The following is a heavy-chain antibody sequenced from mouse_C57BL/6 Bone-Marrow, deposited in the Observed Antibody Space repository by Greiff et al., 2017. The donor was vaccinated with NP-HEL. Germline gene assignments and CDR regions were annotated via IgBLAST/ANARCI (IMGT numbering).Heavy chain of an antibody. Sequence: EVHLVESGGGLVQPGGSLKLSCAASGFTFSDYYMYWVRQTPEKRLEWVAYISNGGGSTYYPDTVKGRFTISSDNAKNTLYLQMIRLKSEDTAMYYCARRSPYYYGSSYAMDYWGQGTSVTVSS. CDR1: GFTFSDYY. V-gene: IGHV5-12*01. CDR2: ISNGGGST. CDR3: ARRSPYYYGSSYAMDY. J-gene: IGHJ4*01. D-gene: IGHD1-1*01.